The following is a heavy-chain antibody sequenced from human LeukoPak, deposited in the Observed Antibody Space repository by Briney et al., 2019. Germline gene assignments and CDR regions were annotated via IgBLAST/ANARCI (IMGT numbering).Heavy chain of an antibody. J-gene: IGHJ3*02. V-gene: IGHV4-4*07. CDR1: GGSISSYY. D-gene: IGHD3-3*01. Sequence: SETLSLTCTVSGGSISSYYWSWIRQPAGKGLEWIGRIYTSGSTNYNPSLKSRVTMSVDTSKNQFSLKLSSVTAADTAVYYCARGKGDFWSGYYHEYPGSKNAFDIWGQGTMVTVSS. CDR3: ARGKGDFWSGYYHEYPGSKNAFDI. CDR2: IYTSGST.